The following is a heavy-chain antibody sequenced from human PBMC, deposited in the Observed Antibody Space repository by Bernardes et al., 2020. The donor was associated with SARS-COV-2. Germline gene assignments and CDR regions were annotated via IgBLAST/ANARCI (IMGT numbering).Heavy chain of an antibody. V-gene: IGHV3-15*01. J-gene: IGHJ4*02. CDR2: IKSKTDAGTT. CDR1: GFTFDNSW. CDR3: TTDFGGVVVPPADFDY. D-gene: IGHD2-2*01. Sequence: GGSLRLSCAVSGFTFDNSWMSWVRQAPGKGLEWVGRIKSKTDAGTTDYAAPVKGRFTISRYDSKNTLYLQMKSLQTEDTAVYYCTTDFGGVVVPPADFDYWGQGTLGTVSS.